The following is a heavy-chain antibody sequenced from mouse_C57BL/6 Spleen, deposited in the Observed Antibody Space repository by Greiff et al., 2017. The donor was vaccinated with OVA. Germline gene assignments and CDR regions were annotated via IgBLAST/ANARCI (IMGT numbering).Heavy chain of an antibody. J-gene: IGHJ2*01. D-gene: IGHD2-12*01. CDR1: GYTFTDYE. CDR3: TRGADYSPFDY. CDR2: IDPETGGT. V-gene: IGHV1-15*01. Sequence: QVQLQQSGAELVRPGASVTLSCKASGYTFTDYEMHWVKQTPVHGLEWIGAIDPETGGTAYNQKFKGKAILTADKSSSKAYMELRSLTSEDSAVYYCTRGADYSPFDYWGQGTTLTVSS.